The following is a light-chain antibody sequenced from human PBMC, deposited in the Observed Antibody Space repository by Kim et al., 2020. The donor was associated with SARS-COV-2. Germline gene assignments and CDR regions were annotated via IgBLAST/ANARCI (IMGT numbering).Light chain of an antibody. V-gene: IGKV1-27*01. CDR2: AAS. CDR3: QKYSSAPWT. Sequence: AAGGDRVTITRRARQDIGNSLAWYQQKPGKVPQVLIYAASNLRSGVPSRFSGSGSGTEFTLTLRRLQTGDVATYYCQKYSSAPWTFGPGTKVDIK. J-gene: IGKJ1*01. CDR1: QDIGNS.